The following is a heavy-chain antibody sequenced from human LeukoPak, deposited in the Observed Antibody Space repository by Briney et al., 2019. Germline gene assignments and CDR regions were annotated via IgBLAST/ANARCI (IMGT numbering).Heavy chain of an antibody. CDR3: AREAWANVDY. CDR2: RSGSGGTV. V-gene: IGHV3-11*01. Sequence: GGSLRLSCAASGFRIGDYYMSLIRQAPGKGLECISFRSGSGGTVRYADSVKGRFTISRDNAENSLYLQMNSLRVEDTAVYYCAREAWANVDYWGQGTLVTVPS. D-gene: IGHD1-26*01. CDR1: GFRIGDYY. J-gene: IGHJ4*02.